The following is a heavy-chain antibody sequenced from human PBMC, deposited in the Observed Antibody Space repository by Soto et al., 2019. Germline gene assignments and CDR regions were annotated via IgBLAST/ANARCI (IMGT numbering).Heavy chain of an antibody. CDR2: ISHSGSA. Sequence: QVQLQESGPGLVKPSGTLSLTCAVSGGSVSSSNWWSWVRQSPGKGLEWMGKISHSGSAHYNPSLKSRATISLDKSKNQFSLRLTSVTAADTAVYYCARVPGVVVSADDAFDIWGPGTRVIVSS. CDR3: ARVPGVVVSADDAFDI. V-gene: IGHV4-4*02. J-gene: IGHJ3*02. CDR1: GGSVSSSNW. D-gene: IGHD2-21*02.